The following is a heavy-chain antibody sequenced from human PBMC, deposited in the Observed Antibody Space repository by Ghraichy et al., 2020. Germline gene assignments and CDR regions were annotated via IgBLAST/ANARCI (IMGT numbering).Heavy chain of an antibody. CDR1: GGSISSSSYY. CDR2: IYYSGST. D-gene: IGHD6-6*01. Sequence: SETLSLTCTVSGGSISSSSYYWGWIRQPPGKGLEWIGSIYYSGSTYYNPSLKSRVTISVDTSKNQFSLKLSSVTAADTAVYYCARGLEQLASMDVWGQGTTVTVSS. CDR3: ARGLEQLASMDV. J-gene: IGHJ6*02. V-gene: IGHV4-39*07.